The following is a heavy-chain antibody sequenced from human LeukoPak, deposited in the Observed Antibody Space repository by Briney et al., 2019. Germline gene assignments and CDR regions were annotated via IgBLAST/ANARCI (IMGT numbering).Heavy chain of an antibody. V-gene: IGHV4-59*08. D-gene: IGHD1-14*01. CDR3: ARHEPPLNAFDI. CDR2: IFFSGST. CDR1: GGSISSCY. J-gene: IGHJ3*02. Sequence: SETLSLTCTVSGGSISSCYWSWIRQPPGKGLEWIGYIFFSGSTNHNPSLKSRVTISVDTSKNQFSLRLRSVTAADTAVYYCARHEPPLNAFDIWGQGTMVTVSS.